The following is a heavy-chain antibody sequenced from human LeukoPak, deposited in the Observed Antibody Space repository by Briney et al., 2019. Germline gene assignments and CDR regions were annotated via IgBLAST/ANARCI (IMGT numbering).Heavy chain of an antibody. CDR2: ISGSGDNT. D-gene: IGHD3-10*01. CDR1: GFTFSSYA. Sequence: GGSLRLSCAASGFTFSSYAMSWVRQAPGKGLEWVSAISGSGDNTYYADSVKGRFTTSRDNSKNTLFLQMNSLRAEDTAVYYCAKVTYGSGTYGAFDYWGQGTLVTVSS. V-gene: IGHV3-23*01. J-gene: IGHJ4*02. CDR3: AKVTYGSGTYGAFDY.